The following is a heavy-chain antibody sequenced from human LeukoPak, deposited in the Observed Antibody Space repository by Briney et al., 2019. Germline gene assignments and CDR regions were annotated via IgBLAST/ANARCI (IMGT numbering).Heavy chain of an antibody. J-gene: IGHJ4*02. CDR1: GFTFSSYW. V-gene: IGHV3-23*01. CDR3: AKGYSYGYSPY. D-gene: IGHD5-18*01. CDR2: ISGSGGST. Sequence: GGSLRLSCAASGFTFSSYWMSWVRQAPGKGLEWVSAISGSGGSTYYADSVKGRFTISRDNSKNTLYLQMNSLRAEDTAVYYCAKGYSYGYSPYWGQGTLVTVSS.